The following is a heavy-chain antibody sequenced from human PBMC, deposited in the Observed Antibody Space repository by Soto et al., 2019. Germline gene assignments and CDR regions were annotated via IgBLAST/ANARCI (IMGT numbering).Heavy chain of an antibody. J-gene: IGHJ6*02. Sequence: QVTLKESGPVLVKPTETLTLTCTVSGFSLSNARMGVSWIRQPPGKALEWLAHIFSNDEKSYSTSLKSRLTISKDTSKSQVVLTMTNMDPVDTATYYCARHIAAAGTFPFPFYYYGMDVWGQGTTVTVSS. CDR2: IFSNDEK. CDR1: GFSLSNARMG. D-gene: IGHD6-13*01. CDR3: ARHIAAAGTFPFPFYYYGMDV. V-gene: IGHV2-26*01.